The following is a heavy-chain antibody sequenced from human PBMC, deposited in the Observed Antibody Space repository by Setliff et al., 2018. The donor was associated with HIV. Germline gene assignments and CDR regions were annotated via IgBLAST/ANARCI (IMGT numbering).Heavy chain of an antibody. D-gene: IGHD1-26*01. V-gene: IGHV4-39*01. CDR1: GGSISTYSYY. Sequence: SETLSLTCPVFGGSISTYSYYWGWVRQPPGMGLEWIGSIYHTANTHYSPSLETRVAIFVDTSKNQFSLRLSSVTAADSAMYYCVRHDPPNSGRFYFDLWGRGTLVTVSS. CDR3: VRHDPPNSGRFYFDL. CDR2: IYHTANT. J-gene: IGHJ4*01.